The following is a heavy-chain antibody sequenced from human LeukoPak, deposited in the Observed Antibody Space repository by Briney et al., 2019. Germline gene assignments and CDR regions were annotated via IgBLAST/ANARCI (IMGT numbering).Heavy chain of an antibody. CDR3: AARKVRGVWFYLDY. Sequence: GGSLRLSCAASGFTFSSSAMSWVRQAPGKGLEWVSAISNNGGYTYYADSVKGRFAISTDNSKNTLYLQMNSLRVEDTAVYFCAARKVRGVWFYLDYWGQGTLVTVSS. CDR1: GFTFSSSA. J-gene: IGHJ4*02. D-gene: IGHD3-10*01. V-gene: IGHV3-23*01. CDR2: ISNNGGYT.